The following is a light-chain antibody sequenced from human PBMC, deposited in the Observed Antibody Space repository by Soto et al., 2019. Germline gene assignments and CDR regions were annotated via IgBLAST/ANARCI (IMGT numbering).Light chain of an antibody. J-gene: IGLJ2*01. CDR2: RNN. CDR3: AAWDDSLSGGV. Sequence: QSVLTQPPSASGTPGQRVTISCSGSSSNIGSNYVYWYQQLPGTAPKLLIYRNNHRPSGVPDRFSGSKSGTSASLAISGLRSDDEADYYCAAWDDSLSGGVFGGGTKLTVL. CDR1: SSNIGSNY. V-gene: IGLV1-47*01.